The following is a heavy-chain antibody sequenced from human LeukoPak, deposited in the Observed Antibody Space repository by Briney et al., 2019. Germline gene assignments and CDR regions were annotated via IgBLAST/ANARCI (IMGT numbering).Heavy chain of an antibody. J-gene: IGHJ5*02. CDR3: ASRDYGSTWSDP. CDR2: IHPGDYTT. D-gene: IGHD4/OR15-4a*01. Sequence: GESLKISCKGFRYSLSTYWISWVRQPPGRGLEWMGIIHPGDYTTQYTSSFQGQVTISVDKSTGTAYLQWNSLKASDTAMYYCASRDYGSTWSDPWGQGTLVTVSS. CDR1: RYSLSTYW. V-gene: IGHV5-51*01.